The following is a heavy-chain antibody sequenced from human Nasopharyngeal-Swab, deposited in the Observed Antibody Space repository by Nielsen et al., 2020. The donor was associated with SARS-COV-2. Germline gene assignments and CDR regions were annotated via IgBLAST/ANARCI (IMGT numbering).Heavy chain of an antibody. J-gene: IGHJ4*02. D-gene: IGHD3-9*01. CDR2: ISSDGSNK. CDR3: AKDYYDTLAGYYGPDF. CDR1: GFSFSSYG. V-gene: IGHV3-30*18. Sequence: GESLKISCEASGFSFSSYGMHWVRQAPGKGLEWVTVISSDGSNKYYADSVKGRFTISRDNSKNTLYLLMSSLGAEDTAVYYCAKDYYDTLAGYYGPDFWGQGTLVTVSS.